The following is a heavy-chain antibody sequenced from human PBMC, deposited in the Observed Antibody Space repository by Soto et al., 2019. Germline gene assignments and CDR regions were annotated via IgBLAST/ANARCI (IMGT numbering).Heavy chain of an antibody. J-gene: IGHJ6*02. V-gene: IGHV3-7*01. CDR3: ARIGYSSSCMDV. CDR1: GFTFSSYW. CDR2: IKQDGSVK. D-gene: IGHD6-13*01. Sequence: PGGSLRLSCAVSGFTFSSYWMSWVRQAPGKGLEWVANIKQDGSVKYYVDSVKGRFSISRDNAKNSLYLQMNSLRAEDTAVYYCARIGYSSSCMDVWGQGTTVTVSS.